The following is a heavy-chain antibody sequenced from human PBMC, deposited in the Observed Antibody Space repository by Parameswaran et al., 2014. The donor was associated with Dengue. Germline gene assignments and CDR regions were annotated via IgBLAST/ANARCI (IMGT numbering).Heavy chain of an antibody. D-gene: IGHD1-26*01. J-gene: IGHJ4*02. Sequence: WVRQAPGQGLEWMGWISAYNGNTNYAQKLQGRVTMTTDTSTSTAYMELRSLRSDDTAVYYCARVSGSYYAPYYFDYWGQGTLVTVSS. CDR3: ARVSGSYYAPYYFDY. V-gene: IGHV1-18*01. CDR2: ISAYNGNT.